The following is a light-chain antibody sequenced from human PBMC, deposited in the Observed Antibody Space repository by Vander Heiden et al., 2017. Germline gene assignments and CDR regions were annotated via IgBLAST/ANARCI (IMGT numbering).Light chain of an antibody. J-gene: IGLJ3*02. CDR1: SSSVGGSNY. V-gene: IGLV2-14*01. CDR3: CSYTSSSTLNWV. Sequence: SALTQPASVSGSPGQSITISCTATSSSVGGSNYVSWYQQHPGKAPKLMTHDGSNRPSGVSNRCSCSTSGNTASLITSGLQAEDDADYYCCSYTSSSTLNWVFGGGTKLTVL. CDR2: DGS.